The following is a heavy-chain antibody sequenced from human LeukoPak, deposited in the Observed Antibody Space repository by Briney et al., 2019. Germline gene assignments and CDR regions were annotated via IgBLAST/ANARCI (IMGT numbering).Heavy chain of an antibody. D-gene: IGHD1-26*01. CDR2: INYSGST. CDR1: GGSFSGYY. Sequence: SETLSLTCAVYGGSFSGYYWSWIRQPPGKGLEWIGEINYSGSTNYNPSLKSRVTISVDTSKNQFSLKLSSVTAADTAVYYCARVLFGGSYPFDYWGQGTLVTVSS. CDR3: ARVLFGGSYPFDY. J-gene: IGHJ4*02. V-gene: IGHV4-34*01.